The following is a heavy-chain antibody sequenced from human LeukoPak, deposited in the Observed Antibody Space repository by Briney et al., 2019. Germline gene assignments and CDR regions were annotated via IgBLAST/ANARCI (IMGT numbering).Heavy chain of an antibody. D-gene: IGHD6-19*01. CDR3: ARENIGIAVAGTGAFDI. J-gene: IGHJ3*02. CDR1: GGSVSSGSYY. V-gene: IGHV4-61*01. CDR2: IYYSGST. Sequence: SETLSLTCTVSGGSVSSGSYYWSWIRQPPGKGLEWIGYIYYSGSTNYNPSLKSRVTISVDTSKNQFSLKLSSVTAADTAVYYCARENIGIAVAGTGAFDIWGQGTMVTVSS.